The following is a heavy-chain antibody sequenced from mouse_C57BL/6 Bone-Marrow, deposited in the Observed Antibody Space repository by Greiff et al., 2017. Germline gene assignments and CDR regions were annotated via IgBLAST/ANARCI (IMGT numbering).Heavy chain of an antibody. CDR2: IDPSDSYT. J-gene: IGHJ2*01. V-gene: IGHV1-69*01. CDR3: ARWESYYDNFDY. Sequence: QVQLQQPGAELVMPGASVKLSCKASGYTFTSYWMHWVKQRPGQGLEWIGEIDPSDSYTNYNQKFKGKSTLTVDKSSSTAYMQLSSLTSEDSAVYYCARWESYYDNFDYWGQGTALTVSS. D-gene: IGHD2-4*01. CDR1: GYTFTSYW.